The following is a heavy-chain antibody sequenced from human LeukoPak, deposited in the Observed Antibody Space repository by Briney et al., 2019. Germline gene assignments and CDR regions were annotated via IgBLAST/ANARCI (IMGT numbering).Heavy chain of an antibody. J-gene: IGHJ6*02. D-gene: IGHD6-13*01. V-gene: IGHV4-39*01. CDR3: ASPTDSSSWYLNYYGMDV. CDR2: IYYSGST. Sequence: SETLSLTCTVSGGSISSGDYYWGWIRQPPGKGLEGIGSIYYSGSTYYNPSLKSRVTISVDTSKNQFSLKLSSVTAADTAVYYCASPTDSSSWYLNYYGMDVWGQGTTVTVSS. CDR1: GGSISSGDYY.